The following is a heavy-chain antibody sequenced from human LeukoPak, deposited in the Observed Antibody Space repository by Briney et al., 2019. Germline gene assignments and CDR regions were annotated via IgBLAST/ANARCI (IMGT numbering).Heavy chain of an antibody. D-gene: IGHD3-16*02. CDR1: GFTFSSYW. V-gene: IGHV3-74*01. J-gene: IGHJ4*02. CDR2: INSDGSST. Sequence: GGSLRLSCAASGFTFSSYWMSWVRQAPGKGLVWVSRINSDGSSTSYADSVKGRFTISRDNAKNTLYLQMNSLRAEDTAVYYCARVHRLRLGELSLYDYWGQGTLVTVSS. CDR3: ARVHRLRLGELSLYDY.